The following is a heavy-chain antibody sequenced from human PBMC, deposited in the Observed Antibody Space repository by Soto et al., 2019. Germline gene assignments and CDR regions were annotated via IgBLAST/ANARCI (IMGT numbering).Heavy chain of an antibody. D-gene: IGHD2-21*02. CDR2: ISYDGSNK. V-gene: IGHV3-30*18. CDR3: AKDLWEHIVVVTAYFDY. Sequence: QVQLVESGGGVVQPGRSLRLSCAASGFTFSSYGMHWVRQAPGKGLEWVAVISYDGSNKYYADSVKGRFTISRDNSKNTLYLQMNSLRAEDTAVYYCAKDLWEHIVVVTAYFDYWGQGTLVTVSS. CDR1: GFTFSSYG. J-gene: IGHJ4*02.